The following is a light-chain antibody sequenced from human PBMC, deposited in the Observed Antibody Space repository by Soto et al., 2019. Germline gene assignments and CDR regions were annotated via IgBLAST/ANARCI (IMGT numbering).Light chain of an antibody. CDR2: LNS. CDR1: RSNIGTYT. Sequence: QSVLTQSPSASGTPGQRVTISCSGSRSNIGTYTVNWYQQLPGTAPTLLIYLNSQRPSGVPNRFSGSKSGTSASLAISGLQSEDESDYHCAAWDGSLSAVVFGGGTKVTVL. V-gene: IGLV1-44*01. CDR3: AAWDGSLSAVV. J-gene: IGLJ2*01.